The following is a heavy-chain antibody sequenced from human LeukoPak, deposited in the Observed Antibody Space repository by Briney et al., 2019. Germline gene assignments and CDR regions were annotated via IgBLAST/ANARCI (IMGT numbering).Heavy chain of an antibody. V-gene: IGHV1-18*01. Sequence: ASVKVSCKASGYTFTSYGISWVRQAPGQGLEWMGWISAYNGNTNYAQKLQGRVTMTTDTSTSTAYMELRSLRSDDTAVYYCARGGAGLVVVPAALEGYYFDYWGQGTLVTVSS. D-gene: IGHD2-2*01. CDR1: GYTFTSYG. CDR2: ISAYNGNT. CDR3: ARGGAGLVVVPAALEGYYFDY. J-gene: IGHJ4*02.